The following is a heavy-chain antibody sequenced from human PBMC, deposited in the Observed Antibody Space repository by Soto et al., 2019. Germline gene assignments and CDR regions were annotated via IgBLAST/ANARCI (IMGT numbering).Heavy chain of an antibody. CDR1: GYTFTSYD. CDR3: AGGIKYGDYSSWFDP. Sequence: QVQLVQSGAEVKKPGASVKVSCKASGYTFTSYDINWVRQATGQGFEYLGWMNPNSGNTGYVKKFQGRVTKPRDTSMSTANIERSNLRSEDSAVNYWAGGIKYGDYSSWFDPWGPGTLVTVSS. D-gene: IGHD4-17*01. J-gene: IGHJ5*02. V-gene: IGHV1-8*01. CDR2: MNPNSGNT.